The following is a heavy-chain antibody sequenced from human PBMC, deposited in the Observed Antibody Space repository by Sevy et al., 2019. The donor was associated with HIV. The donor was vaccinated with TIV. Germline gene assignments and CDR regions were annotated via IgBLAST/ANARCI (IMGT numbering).Heavy chain of an antibody. J-gene: IGHJ4*02. CDR3: ARDLEFYDYGDYGPAFMPDY. V-gene: IGHV3-33*01. CDR1: GFTFSTYG. CDR2: IWFDGSNT. Sequence: GGSLRLSCAASGFTFSTYGMHWVRQAPGKGLEWVAVIWFDGSNTYYADSVKGRFTISRDIAKNTLHLQRNSLSAEDTAVYYCARDLEFYDYGDYGPAFMPDYWGQGTLVTVSS. D-gene: IGHD4-17*01.